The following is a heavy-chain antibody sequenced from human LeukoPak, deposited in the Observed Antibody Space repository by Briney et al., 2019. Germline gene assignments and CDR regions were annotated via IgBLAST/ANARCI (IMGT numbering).Heavy chain of an antibody. Sequence: ASVKVSCKASGYTFTSYAMHWVRQAPGQRLEWMGWINAGNGNTKYSQKFQGRVTMTTDTSTSTAYMELRSLRSDDTAVYYCARDAGPMARGDYWGQGTLVTVSS. CDR1: GYTFTSYA. D-gene: IGHD3-10*01. CDR2: INAGNGNT. V-gene: IGHV1-3*01. J-gene: IGHJ4*02. CDR3: ARDAGPMARGDY.